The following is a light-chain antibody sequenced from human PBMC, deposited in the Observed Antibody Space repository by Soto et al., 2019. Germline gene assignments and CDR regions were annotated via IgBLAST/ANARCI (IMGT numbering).Light chain of an antibody. CDR1: SSNVGGYNL. CDR2: EGS. V-gene: IGLV2-14*02. Sequence: QSALTQPASVSGSPGQSITISCTGTSSNVGGYNLVSWYQQHPGKAPKLMIYEGSKRPSGVSNRFSGSKSGNTASLTISGLQAEDEADYYCSSYAGSSNVFGTGTKLTVL. CDR3: SSYAGSSNV. J-gene: IGLJ1*01.